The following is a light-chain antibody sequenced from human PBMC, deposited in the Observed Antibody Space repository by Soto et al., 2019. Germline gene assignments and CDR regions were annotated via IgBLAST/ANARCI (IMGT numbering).Light chain of an antibody. CDR2: GTS. Sequence: EIVLTQSPGTLSLSPGERATLSCRASQSVTDNYLSWYQQRPGQAPRLLIYGTSSRATGIPDRFSGSRSGTDFTLTISSLEPEDFAVYYCQQRSNWPTFGQGTRLEI. V-gene: IGKV3D-20*02. CDR3: QQRSNWPT. J-gene: IGKJ5*01. CDR1: QSVTDNY.